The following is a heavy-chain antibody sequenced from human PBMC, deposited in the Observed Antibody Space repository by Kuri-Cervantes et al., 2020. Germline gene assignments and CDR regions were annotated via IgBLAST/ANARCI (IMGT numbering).Heavy chain of an antibody. CDR3: ARDSDINLVFGGLDV. V-gene: IGHV3-21*01. CDR2: ISSSSSYI. Sequence: GGSLRLSCAASGFTFSSYSMNWVRQAPGKGLEWVSSISSSSSYIYYADSVKGRFTISRDNAKNSLYLQMNSLRAEDTAVYYCARDSDINLVFGGLDVWGKGTTVTVSS. D-gene: IGHD3-3*01. CDR1: GFTFSSYS. J-gene: IGHJ6*04.